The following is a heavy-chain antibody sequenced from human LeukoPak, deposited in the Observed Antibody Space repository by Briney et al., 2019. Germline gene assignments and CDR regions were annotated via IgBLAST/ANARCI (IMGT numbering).Heavy chain of an antibody. Sequence: GGSLRLSCAASGFTFSSYWMSWVRQAPGEGLEWVANIKQDGSEKYYVDSVKGRFTISRDNAKNSLYLQMNSLRAEDTAVYYCARDQSYYDFWSGYKNYYYYYMDVWGKGTTVTVSS. V-gene: IGHV3-7*01. D-gene: IGHD3-3*01. J-gene: IGHJ6*03. CDR2: IKQDGSEK. CDR3: ARDQSYYDFWSGYKNYYYYYMDV. CDR1: GFTFSSYW.